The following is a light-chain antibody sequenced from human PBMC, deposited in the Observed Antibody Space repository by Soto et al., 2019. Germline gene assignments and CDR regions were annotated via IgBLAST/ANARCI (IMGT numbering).Light chain of an antibody. J-gene: IGKJ4*01. CDR3: QQSYRTPRT. V-gene: IGKV1-39*01. CDR2: DAS. Sequence: DLQMTQSPSSLSISVGDRVTITCRASQSISTYVNWYQQKPGKAPKLLIYDASSLQSGVPSRFSGSGSGTDFTLTISSLQPEDFATYYCQQSYRTPRTFGGGTNVDIK. CDR1: QSISTY.